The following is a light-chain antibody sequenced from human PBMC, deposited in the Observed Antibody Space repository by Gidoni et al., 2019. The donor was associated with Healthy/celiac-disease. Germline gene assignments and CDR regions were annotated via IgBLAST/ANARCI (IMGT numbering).Light chain of an antibody. CDR2: DVS. Sequence: GAPGQSSTIAGTGTSSDVGGYNYVSWYQHHPGKAPKLMIYDVSNRPSGVSHRFSGSTSGNTASLPFSGLQAEDEADYSCSSSTISSTFVFGTGTKVTVL. J-gene: IGLJ1*01. CDR3: SSSTISSTFV. V-gene: IGLV2-14*03. CDR1: SSDVGGYNY.